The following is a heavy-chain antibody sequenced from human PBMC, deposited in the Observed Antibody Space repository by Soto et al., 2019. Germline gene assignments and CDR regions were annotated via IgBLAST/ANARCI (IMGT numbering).Heavy chain of an antibody. J-gene: IGHJ5*02. V-gene: IGHV1-69*01. CDR2: IIPMFGTT. Sequence: QVHLVQSGAEVKKPGSSVKVSCKASGGNFSSFAISWVRRAPGQGLEYMGGIIPMFGTTNYAQKFRGRVTVIADESTSTVYLELSSLRFDDTAVYYCARASGRGWYNWFGPWGQGTLVTVSS. D-gene: IGHD6-19*01. CDR1: GGNFSSFA. CDR3: ARASGRGWYNWFGP.